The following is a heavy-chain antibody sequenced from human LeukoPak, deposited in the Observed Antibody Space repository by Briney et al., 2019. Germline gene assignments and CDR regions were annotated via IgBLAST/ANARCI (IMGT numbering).Heavy chain of an antibody. CDR2: ISAYNDNT. V-gene: IGHV1-18*01. CDR3: ARVGAYGSGSYLVY. J-gene: IGHJ4*02. Sequence: ASVKVSCKASGYTFTSYGISWVRQAPGQGLEWMGWISAYNDNTNYAQKLQGRVTMTRDTSISTAYMELSRLRSDDTAVYYCARVGAYGSGSYLVYWGQGTLVTVSS. D-gene: IGHD3-10*01. CDR1: GYTFTSYG.